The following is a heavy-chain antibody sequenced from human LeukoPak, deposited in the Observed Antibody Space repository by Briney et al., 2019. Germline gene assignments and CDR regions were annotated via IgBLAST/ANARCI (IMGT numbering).Heavy chain of an antibody. V-gene: IGHV4-59*01. Sequence: SETLSLTCTVSGGSISSYYWSWIRQPPGKGLEWIGYIYYSGSTNYNPSLKSRVTISVDTSKNQFSLKLSSVTAADTAVYYCAIRGAAGWFDPWGQGTLATVSS. CDR3: AIRGAAGWFDP. CDR2: IYYSGST. CDR1: GGSISSYY. J-gene: IGHJ5*02. D-gene: IGHD6-13*01.